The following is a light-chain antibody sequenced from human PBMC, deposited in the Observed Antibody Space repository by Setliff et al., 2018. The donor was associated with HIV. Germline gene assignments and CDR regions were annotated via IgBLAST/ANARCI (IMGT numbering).Light chain of an antibody. CDR2: DVT. CDR1: SSDVGGYNY. Sequence: QSALAQPPSASGSPGQSVTISCTGTSSDVGGYNYVSWYQQHPGKAPKLMIYDVTKRPSGLSNRFSGSNSGNTASLTISGLQAEAEADYYCCSYVGRNIWVFGGGTKVTVL. J-gene: IGLJ3*02. CDR3: CSYVGRNIWV. V-gene: IGLV2-8*01.